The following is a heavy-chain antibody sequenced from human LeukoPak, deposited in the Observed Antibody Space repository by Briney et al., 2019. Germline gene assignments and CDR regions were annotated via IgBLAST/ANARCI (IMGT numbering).Heavy chain of an antibody. V-gene: IGHV1-18*01. D-gene: IGHD3-9*01. CDR2: ISAYNGNT. Sequence: ASVKVSCKASGYTFTSYGISWVRQAPGQGFEWMGWISAYNGNTNYAQKLQGRVTMTTDTSTSTAYMELRSLRSDDTAVYYCARDPYDILTGYYDPWGQGTLVTVSS. CDR1: GYTFTSYG. CDR3: ARDPYDILTGYYDP. J-gene: IGHJ5*02.